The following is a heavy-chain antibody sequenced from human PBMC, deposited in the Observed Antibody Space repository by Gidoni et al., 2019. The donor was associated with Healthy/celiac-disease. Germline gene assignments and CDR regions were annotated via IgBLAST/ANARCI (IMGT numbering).Heavy chain of an antibody. CDR3: ARRLGGYSGYDYFDY. CDR1: GYSFTSYW. V-gene: IGHV5-51*03. J-gene: IGHJ4*02. CDR2: IYPGDSDT. Sequence: EVQLVQSGAEVKQPGEPLKISCQGSGYSFTSYWIGWVRQMPGKGLEWMGIIYPGDSDTRYSPSFQGQVTISADKSISTAYLQWSSLKASDTAMYYCARRLGGYSGYDYFDYWGQGTLVTVSS. D-gene: IGHD5-12*01.